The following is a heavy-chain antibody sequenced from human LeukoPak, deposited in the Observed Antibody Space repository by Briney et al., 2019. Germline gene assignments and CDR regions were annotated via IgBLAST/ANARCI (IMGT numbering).Heavy chain of an antibody. CDR2: FPHGGDT. Sequence: PSETLSLTCAVYGGSSSGYYWSWIRQPPEKGLGWIGEFPHGGDTNYNPSLQGQVTISADTSNNPFSLKLSSLTAADTAVYYCARLEGSRDSWGQGNLLTVSS. J-gene: IGHJ4*02. V-gene: IGHV4-34*01. CDR1: GGSSSGYY. CDR3: ARLEGSRDS. D-gene: IGHD3-10*01.